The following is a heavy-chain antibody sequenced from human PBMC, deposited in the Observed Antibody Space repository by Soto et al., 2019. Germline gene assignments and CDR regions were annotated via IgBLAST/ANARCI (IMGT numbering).Heavy chain of an antibody. CDR2: IIPIFGTA. J-gene: IGHJ6*02. CDR3: ARGYDFWSGYYRYYYCMDV. Sequence: QVQLVQSGAEVKKPWSSVKVSCKASGGTFSSYAISWVRQAPGQGLEWMGGIIPIFGTANYAQKFQGRVTITADESTSTAYMELSSLRSEDTAVYYCARGYDFWSGYYRYYYCMDVWGQGTTVTVSS. D-gene: IGHD3-3*01. CDR1: GGTFSSYA. V-gene: IGHV1-69*01.